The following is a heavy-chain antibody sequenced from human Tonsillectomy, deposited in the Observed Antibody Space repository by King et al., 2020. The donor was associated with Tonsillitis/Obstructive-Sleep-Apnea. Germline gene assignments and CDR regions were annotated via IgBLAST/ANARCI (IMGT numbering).Heavy chain of an antibody. J-gene: IGHJ4*02. D-gene: IGHD5-18*01. CDR3: AKATGYNYGYAFDH. Sequence: VQLVESGGGVVQPGRSLRLSCAASGFTFSSYVMHWVRQAPGKGLEWVAVIWYDGGNEYYADSVKGRFTISRDNSKNTLYLHMNSLRAEDTAVYHCAKATGYNYGYAFDHWGQGTLVTVSS. CDR1: GFTFSSYV. V-gene: IGHV3-33*06. CDR2: IWYDGGNE.